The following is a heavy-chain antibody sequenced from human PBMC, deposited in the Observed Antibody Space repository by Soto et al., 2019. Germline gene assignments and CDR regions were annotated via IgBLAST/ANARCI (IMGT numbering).Heavy chain of an antibody. Sequence: QVRLQQWGAGLLKPSETLSLTCAVYGGSFSDYYWSWIRQPPGKGLEWIGEIDHSGSTNYNPSLKSRGTISVDTSKNPFSLKLNSVTAADTAVYYCTRGRTVFDYWGQGILVTVSS. CDR1: GGSFSDYY. J-gene: IGHJ4*02. CDR3: TRGRTVFDY. D-gene: IGHD4-17*01. CDR2: IDHSGST. V-gene: IGHV4-34*01.